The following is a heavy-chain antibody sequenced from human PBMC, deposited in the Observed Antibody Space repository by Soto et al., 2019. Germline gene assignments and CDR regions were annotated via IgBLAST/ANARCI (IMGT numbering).Heavy chain of an antibody. V-gene: IGHV3-30*18. J-gene: IGHJ6*02. Sequence: QVQLVESGGGVVQPGRSLRLSCAASGFTFSSYGMHWVRQAPGKGLEWVAVISDDGSNKYYGDSVKGRFTISRDNSKNTLYLQRNSLRAGDTAVYDCAKDRRTRVYDCGSDVWGQGTTVTVSS. CDR1: GFTFSSYG. CDR2: ISDDGSNK. CDR3: AKDRRTRVYDCGSDV.